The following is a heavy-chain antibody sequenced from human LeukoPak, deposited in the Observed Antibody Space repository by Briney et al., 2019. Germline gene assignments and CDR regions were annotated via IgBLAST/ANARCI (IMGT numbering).Heavy chain of an antibody. CDR3: ARGGSSGGSRYYFDY. J-gene: IGHJ4*02. D-gene: IGHD2-15*01. CDR2: IYTSGST. CDR1: GGSISSHY. V-gene: IGHV4-4*07. Sequence: PSETLSLTCTVSGGSISSHYWSWIRQPAGKGLEWIGRIYTSGSTNYNPSLKSRVTMSVDTSKNQFSLKLCSVTAVDTAVYYCARGGSSGGSRYYFDYWGQGTLVTVSS.